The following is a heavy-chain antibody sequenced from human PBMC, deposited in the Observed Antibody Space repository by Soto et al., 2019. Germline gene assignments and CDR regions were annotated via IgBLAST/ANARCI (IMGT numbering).Heavy chain of an antibody. CDR2: ISSSGVNT. D-gene: IGHD5-12*01. J-gene: IGHJ4*02. V-gene: IGHV3-23*01. Sequence: GGSLRLSCAASGFTFISYAMILVRQAPGKGLEWVSGISSSGVNTYNADSVKGRFTISRDNSKNTLYVQMNSLRVDDTAIYYCAQGGWGYNHFASWGQGTLVTVSS. CDR1: GFTFISYA. CDR3: AQGGWGYNHFAS.